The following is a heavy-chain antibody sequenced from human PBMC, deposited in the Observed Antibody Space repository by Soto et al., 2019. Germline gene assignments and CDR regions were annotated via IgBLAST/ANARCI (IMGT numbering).Heavy chain of an antibody. V-gene: IGHV4-4*07. CDR1: GGSISSFY. Sequence: PSETLYLTCNVSGGSISSFYWTWIRQTAGGRLEWIGRVYDSGSSNYNPSLKTRITMSLHRSRSQFSLSLYSVTAADTAVYYCARGVAETDFYPWANWFDLWGHGILVTVSS. J-gene: IGHJ5*02. CDR3: ARGVAETDFYPWANWFDL. D-gene: IGHD6-19*01. CDR2: VYDSGSS.